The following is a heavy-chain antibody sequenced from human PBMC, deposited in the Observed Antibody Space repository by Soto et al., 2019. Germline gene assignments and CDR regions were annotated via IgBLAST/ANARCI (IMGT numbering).Heavy chain of an antibody. Sequence: PSETLSLTCTVSGGSISSGGYYWSWIRQHPGKGLEWIGYIYYSGSTYYNPSLKSRVTISVDTSKNQFSLKLSSVTAADTAVYYCARALITGTTSWFDPWCQGTLVTVSS. V-gene: IGHV4-31*03. J-gene: IGHJ5*02. CDR3: ARALITGTTSWFDP. CDR2: IYYSGST. D-gene: IGHD1-7*01. CDR1: GGSISSGGYY.